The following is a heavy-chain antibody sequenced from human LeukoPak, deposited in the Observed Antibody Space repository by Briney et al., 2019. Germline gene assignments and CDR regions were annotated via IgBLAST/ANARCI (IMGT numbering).Heavy chain of an antibody. D-gene: IGHD4-23*01. CDR3: ARMTTVVRFDY. CDR2: IYYSGST. Sequence: GSLRLSCAASGFTFSSYWMSWVRQPPGKGLEWIGSIYYSGSTYYNPSLKSRVTISVDTSKNQFSLKLSSVTAADTAVYYCARMTTVVRFDYWGQGTLVTVSS. V-gene: IGHV4-39*07. CDR1: GFTFSSYW. J-gene: IGHJ4*02.